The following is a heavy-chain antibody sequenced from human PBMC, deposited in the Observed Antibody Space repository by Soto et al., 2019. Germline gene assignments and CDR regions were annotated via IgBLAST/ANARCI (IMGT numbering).Heavy chain of an antibody. Sequence: PSETLSLTCAVYGGSFSGYYRSWIRQPPGKGLEWSGEINHSGSTNYNPSLTSRVTISVDTSKNQFSLKLSSVTAADTAVYYCARAPALDIGVVLALYGYYFDYWAKGTRVTVSS. CDR1: GGSFSGYY. V-gene: IGHV4-34*01. CDR2: INHSGST. D-gene: IGHD2-15*01. J-gene: IGHJ4*02. CDR3: ARAPALDIGVVLALYGYYFDY.